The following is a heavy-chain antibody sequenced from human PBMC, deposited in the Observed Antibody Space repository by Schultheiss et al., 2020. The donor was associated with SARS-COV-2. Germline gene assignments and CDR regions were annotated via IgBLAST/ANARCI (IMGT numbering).Heavy chain of an antibody. CDR2: ISAYNGNT. CDR1: GYTFTSYG. J-gene: IGHJ4*02. CDR3: ASAPRRDYYDSSGYYFGDY. D-gene: IGHD3-22*01. Sequence: ASVKVSCKASGYTFTSYGISWVRQAPGQGLEWMGWISAYNGNTNYAQKLQGRVTMTTDTSTSTAYMELRSLRSDDTAVYYCASAPRRDYYDSSGYYFGDYWGQGTLVTAPQ. V-gene: IGHV1-18*01.